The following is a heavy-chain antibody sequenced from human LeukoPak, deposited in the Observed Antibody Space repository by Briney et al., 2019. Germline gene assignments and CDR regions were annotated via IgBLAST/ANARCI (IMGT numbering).Heavy chain of an antibody. Sequence: PSETLSLTCTVYGGSISSSSYYWGWIRQPPGKGLESIGSLYYSGSTYYNPSLKSRVTISVDTSKNQFSLKLSSVTAADTAVYYCARHFRTVWSGYRWDWFDPWGQGTLVTVSS. CDR2: LYYSGST. J-gene: IGHJ5*02. CDR1: GGSISSSSYY. V-gene: IGHV4-39*01. CDR3: ARHFRTVWSGYRWDWFDP. D-gene: IGHD3-3*01.